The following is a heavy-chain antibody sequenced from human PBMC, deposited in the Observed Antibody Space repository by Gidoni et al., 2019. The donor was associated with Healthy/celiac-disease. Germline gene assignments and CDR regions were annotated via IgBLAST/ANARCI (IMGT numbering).Heavy chain of an antibody. V-gene: IGHV4-39*07. CDR3: ARDSGWQYYFDY. D-gene: IGHD6-19*01. Sequence: QLQLQESGPGLVKPSAPLSLTCTVSGGSISSSSYYWGWIRQPPGKGLEWIGSIYYSGSTYYNPSLKSRVTISVDTSKNQFSLKLSSVTAADTAVYYCARDSGWQYYFDYWGQGTLVTVSS. CDR1: GGSISSSSYY. J-gene: IGHJ4*02. CDR2: IYYSGST.